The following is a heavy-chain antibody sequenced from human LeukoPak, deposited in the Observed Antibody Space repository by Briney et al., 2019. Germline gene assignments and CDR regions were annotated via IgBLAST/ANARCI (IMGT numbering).Heavy chain of an antibody. D-gene: IGHD3-16*01. CDR1: GFTLSTYW. Sequence: GGSLRLSCEASGFTLSTYWMNWVRQVPGKGLDWVANITPDGSGKRYVDSVKGRFTIARDNADNSLSLQMNSLRAEDTAVYYCASWGAGGNSWGQGTLVTVSS. J-gene: IGHJ4*02. V-gene: IGHV3-7*01. CDR2: ITPDGSGK. CDR3: ASWGAGGNS.